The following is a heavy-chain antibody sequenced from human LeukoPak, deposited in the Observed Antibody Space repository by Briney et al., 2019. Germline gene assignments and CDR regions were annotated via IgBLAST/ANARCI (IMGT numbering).Heavy chain of an antibody. CDR2: INWRSNSL. CDR1: GFTFHNYA. CDR3: AKGRVEYSFGYYFDY. Sequence: GGSLRLSCAASGFTFHNYAMHWVRQAPGKGLEWVSGINWRSNSLGYAGSVKGRFTISRDNAKNSLYLQMISLRPEDTALYYCAKGRVEYSFGYYFDYWGQGTLVTVSS. D-gene: IGHD5-18*01. J-gene: IGHJ4*02. V-gene: IGHV3-9*01.